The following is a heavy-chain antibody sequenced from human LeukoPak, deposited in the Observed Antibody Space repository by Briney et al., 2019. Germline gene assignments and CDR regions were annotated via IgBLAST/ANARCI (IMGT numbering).Heavy chain of an antibody. CDR1: GGSISSYY. V-gene: IGHV4-34*01. D-gene: IGHD2-2*01. CDR2: INHSGST. CDR3: ARPGEGYCSSTSCYAWYYFDY. J-gene: IGHJ4*02. Sequence: PSETLSLTCTVSGGSISSYYWSWIRQPPGKGLEWIGEINHSGSTNYNPSLKSRVTISVDTSKNQFSLKLSSVTAADTAVYYCARPGEGYCSSTSCYAWYYFDYWGQGILVTVSS.